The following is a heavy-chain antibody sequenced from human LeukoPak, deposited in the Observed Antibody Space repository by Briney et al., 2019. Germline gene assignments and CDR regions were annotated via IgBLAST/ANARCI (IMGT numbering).Heavy chain of an antibody. CDR2: IYPGDSDT. Sequence: GESLKISCKGSGYSFTSYWIGWVRQMPGKSLEWMGIIYPGDSDTRYSPSFQGQVTISADKSISTAYLQWSSLKASDTAMYYCARVIYDSSGFDALDIWGQGTMVTVSS. CDR3: ARVIYDSSGFDALDI. V-gene: IGHV5-51*01. CDR1: GYSFTSYW. J-gene: IGHJ3*02. D-gene: IGHD3-22*01.